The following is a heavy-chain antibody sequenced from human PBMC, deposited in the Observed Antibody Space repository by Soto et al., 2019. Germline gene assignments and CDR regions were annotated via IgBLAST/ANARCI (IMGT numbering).Heavy chain of an antibody. D-gene: IGHD5-12*01. V-gene: IGHV1-2*04. CDR1: GYTFTGYY. Sequence: QVQLVQSGAEVKKPGASVKVSCKASGYTFTGYYMHWVRQAPGQGLEWMGWINPNSGGTNYAQKFPGWVXXTXDXXISTSYMELSRLRSDDTAVYYGARAYSGYDRIPDYWGQGTLVTVSS. J-gene: IGHJ4*02. CDR3: ARAYSGYDRIPDY. CDR2: INPNSGGT.